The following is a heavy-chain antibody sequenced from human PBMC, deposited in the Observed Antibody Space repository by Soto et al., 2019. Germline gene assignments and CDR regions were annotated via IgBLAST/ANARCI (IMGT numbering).Heavy chain of an antibody. CDR2: ISTENGNT. D-gene: IGHD3-22*01. Sequence: QVQLVQSGAEVKKPGASVKVSCKASGYTFINNAITWVRQAPGQGLEWMGWISTENGNTNYAQNLQSRVILTRDRSTNTAYMELRSLRPEDTATYYCARDSSSGTFDNWGQGALVTVSS. CDR3: ARDSSSGTFDN. J-gene: IGHJ4*02. V-gene: IGHV1-18*04. CDR1: GYTFINNA.